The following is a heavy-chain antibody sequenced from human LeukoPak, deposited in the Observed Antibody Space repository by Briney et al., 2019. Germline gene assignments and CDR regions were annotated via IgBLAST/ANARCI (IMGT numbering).Heavy chain of an antibody. CDR3: ARDARIAVSYYFDY. CDR1: GYTFTIYG. J-gene: IGHJ4*02. CDR2: ISAYNGNT. D-gene: IGHD6-19*01. V-gene: IGHV1-18*01. Sequence: ASVTLSFTASGYTFTIYGISWVRQAPGQGLEWMGWISAYNGNTNYAQKLQGRVTMTTDTSTSTAYMELRSLRSDDTAVYYCARDARIAVSYYFDYWGQGTLVTVSS.